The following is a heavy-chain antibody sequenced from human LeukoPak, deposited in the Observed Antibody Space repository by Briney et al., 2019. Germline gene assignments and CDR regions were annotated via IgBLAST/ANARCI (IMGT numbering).Heavy chain of an antibody. V-gene: IGHV1-18*01. CDR1: GYTFTSYG. D-gene: IGHD5-24*01. Sequence: ASVKVSCKASGYTFTSYGISWVRQAPGQGLEWMGWISANNGNTNYAQKLQGRVTMTTDTSTSTAYMELRSLRSEDTAVYYCARGEIEMATTEFDYWGQGTLVTASS. J-gene: IGHJ4*02. CDR2: ISANNGNT. CDR3: ARGEIEMATTEFDY.